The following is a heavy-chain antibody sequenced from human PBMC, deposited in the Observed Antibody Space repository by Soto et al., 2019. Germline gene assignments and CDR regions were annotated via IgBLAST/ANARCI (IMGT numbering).Heavy chain of an antibody. CDR1: GGTFSSYA. Sequence: QVQLVQSGAEVKKPGSSVKVSCKASGGTFSSYAISWVRQAPGQGLEWMGGSIPIFGTANYAQKFQGRVTSTADESTSTAYMELSSLRSEDTAVYYCASRKDYYDSSGYYRPSYFDYWGQGTLVTFYS. J-gene: IGHJ4*02. D-gene: IGHD3-22*01. CDR2: SIPIFGTA. CDR3: ASRKDYYDSSGYYRPSYFDY. V-gene: IGHV1-69*01.